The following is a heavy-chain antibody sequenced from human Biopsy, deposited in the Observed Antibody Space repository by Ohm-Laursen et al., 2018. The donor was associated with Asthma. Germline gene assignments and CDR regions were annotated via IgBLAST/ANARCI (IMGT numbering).Heavy chain of an antibody. Sequence: SLRLSCAATGFAVSRDHMFWVRQAPGKGLEWVSVIYSGGTSHTADPVRGRFTISRDYSKNTLYLQMHSLRAEDTAVYYCAKDRSYHYYYGMDVWGQGTTVTVSS. CDR2: IYSGGTS. CDR3: AKDRSYHYYYGMDV. J-gene: IGHJ6*02. CDR1: GFAVSRDH. V-gene: IGHV3-53*01.